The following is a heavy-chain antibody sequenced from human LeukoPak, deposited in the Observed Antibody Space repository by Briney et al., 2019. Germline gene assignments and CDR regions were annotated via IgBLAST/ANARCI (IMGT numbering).Heavy chain of an antibody. CDR1: GYSFTSYY. V-gene: IGHV1-46*01. D-gene: IGHD3-10*01. CDR3: AKAGGSGTFSLNWFDP. Sequence: ASVKVSCKASGYSFTSYYIHWVRQAPGQGLEWMGVINPGSGTTAYAQKFQGRVTMTRDTSTSTVYMELSTLRSEDTAVHYCAKAGGSGTFSLNWFDPWGQGILVTVSS. J-gene: IGHJ5*02. CDR2: INPGSGTT.